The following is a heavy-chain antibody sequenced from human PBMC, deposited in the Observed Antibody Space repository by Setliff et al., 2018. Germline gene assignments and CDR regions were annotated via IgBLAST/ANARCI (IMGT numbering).Heavy chain of an antibody. D-gene: IGHD1-1*01. Sequence: SETLSLTCTVSGGPISSYYWSWIRQPPGKGLEWIGYIYYSGSTNYNPSLKSRVTISVDTSKNQFSLKLSSVTAADTAIYYCARRTTGPGGWFDYWGQGALVTVSS. CDR2: IYYSGST. CDR3: ARRTTGPGGWFDY. CDR1: GGPISSYY. J-gene: IGHJ5*01. V-gene: IGHV4-59*01.